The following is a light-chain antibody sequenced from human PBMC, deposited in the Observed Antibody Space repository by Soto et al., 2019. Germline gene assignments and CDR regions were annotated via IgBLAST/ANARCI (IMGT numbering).Light chain of an antibody. CDR3: SSYKFSTTLRV. CDR1: TNDIGSYNY. J-gene: IGLJ3*02. Sequence: QSVLTQPASVSGSPGQSITLSCAGTTNDIGSYNYVSWFQQHPGEAPKLIIFEVTHRPSGISTRFSGSKSGNTASLTISDLQAEDEALYYCSSYKFSTTLRVFGGGTKLIVL. CDR2: EVT. V-gene: IGLV2-14*01.